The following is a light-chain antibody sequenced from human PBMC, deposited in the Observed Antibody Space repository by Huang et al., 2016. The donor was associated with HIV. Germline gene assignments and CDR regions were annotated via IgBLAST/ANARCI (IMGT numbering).Light chain of an antibody. J-gene: IGKJ3*01. V-gene: IGKV4-1*01. Sequence: DILMTQSPDFLAVSLGERATINCRSSLSVFYTSNNKNYLTWYQHKPGQPPKLLIHWDSTRESGFPDRFSGSGSGTDFTLTISSLQAEDVAIYYCQQYYTTPFSFGPGTKVDIK. CDR3: QQYYTTPFS. CDR2: WDS. CDR1: LSVFYTSNNKNY.